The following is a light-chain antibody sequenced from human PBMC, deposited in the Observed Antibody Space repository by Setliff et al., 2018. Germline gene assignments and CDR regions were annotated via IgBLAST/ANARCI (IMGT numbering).Light chain of an antibody. V-gene: IGLV1-51*01. J-gene: IGLJ1*01. CDR1: SSNIGNYY. Sequence: QSVLTQPPSVSAAPGQKVTISCSGSSSNIGNYYVXXXXXXXXXXXXXXXYXXDRRPSGIPDRISGSKSGTSATLDITGLQTGDEADYFCGAWDRTLNIFVFGTGTKV. CDR3: GAWDRTLNIFV. CDR2: XXD.